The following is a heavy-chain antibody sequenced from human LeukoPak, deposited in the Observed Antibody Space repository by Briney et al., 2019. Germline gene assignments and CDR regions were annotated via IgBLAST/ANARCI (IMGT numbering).Heavy chain of an antibody. CDR3: ARDKNYYDYVWGSYRPGRFDY. Sequence: GGSLRLSCAASAFRFSDYNMNWVRQAPGKGLEWVSYLGSDGAIYYADSVKGRFTISRDNVKNSLYLQMNSLRAEDTAVYYCARDKNYYDYVWGSYRPGRFDYWGQGTLVTVSS. CDR2: LGSDGAI. D-gene: IGHD3-16*02. CDR1: AFRFSDYN. V-gene: IGHV3-69-1*01. J-gene: IGHJ4*02.